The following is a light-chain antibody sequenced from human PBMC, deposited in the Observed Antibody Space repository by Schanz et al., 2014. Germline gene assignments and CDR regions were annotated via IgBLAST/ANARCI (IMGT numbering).Light chain of an antibody. CDR2: DVS. CDR3: SSYTSSITPVV. J-gene: IGLJ2*01. Sequence: QSALTQPASVSGSPGQSITISCTGTSSDVGGYNYVSWYQQHPGKAPKLMIYDVSHRPSGVSNRFSGSKSGNTASLTISGLQAEDEADYYCSSYTSSITPVVFGGGTQLTVL. CDR1: SSDVGGYNY. V-gene: IGLV2-14*03.